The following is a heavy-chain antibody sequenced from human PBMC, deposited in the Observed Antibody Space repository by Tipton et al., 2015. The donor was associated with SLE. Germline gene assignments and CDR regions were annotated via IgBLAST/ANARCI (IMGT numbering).Heavy chain of an antibody. CDR2: ISRTSPNI. D-gene: IGHD1-26*01. CDR1: GFSFSDYY. V-gene: IGHV3-11*01. J-gene: IGHJ4*02. Sequence: SLRLSCAASGFSFSDYYMTWIRQVPGMGLEWVSYISRTSPNIYYADSVKGRFTISRDNAKNTLFLQMTSLRADDTAVYYCAKGEGYFEYWGRGTLVTVSS. CDR3: AKGEGYFEY.